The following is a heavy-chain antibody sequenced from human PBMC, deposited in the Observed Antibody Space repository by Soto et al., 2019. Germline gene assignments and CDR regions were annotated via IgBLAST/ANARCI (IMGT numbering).Heavy chain of an antibody. CDR3: ARETGYSSSWTGDYFDY. J-gene: IGHJ4*02. CDR2: TYYRSKWYN. V-gene: IGHV6-1*01. Sequence: SPTLSLTCAISGDSVSSNSAAWNWIRQSPSRGLEWLGRTYYRSKWYNDYAVSVKSRITINPDTSKNQFSLQLNSVTPEDTAVYYCARETGYSSSWTGDYFDYCGQGTLVTVSS. D-gene: IGHD6-13*01. CDR1: GDSVSSNSAA.